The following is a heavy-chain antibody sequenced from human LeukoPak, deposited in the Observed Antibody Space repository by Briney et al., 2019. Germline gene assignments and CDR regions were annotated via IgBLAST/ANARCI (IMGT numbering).Heavy chain of an antibody. CDR3: ASKQDYYDSSGYNP. D-gene: IGHD3-22*01. Sequence: PSETLSLTCTVSGGSISSSSYYWGWIRQPPGKGLEWIVSIYYSGSTYYNPSLKSRVTISVDTSKNQFSLKLSSVTAADTAVYYCASKQDYYDSSGYNPWGQGTPVTVSS. V-gene: IGHV4-39*01. CDR1: GGSISSSSYY. J-gene: IGHJ5*02. CDR2: IYYSGST.